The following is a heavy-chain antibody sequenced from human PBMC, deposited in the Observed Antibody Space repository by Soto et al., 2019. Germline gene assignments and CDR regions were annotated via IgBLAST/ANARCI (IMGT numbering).Heavy chain of an antibody. CDR2: ISSNSGSL. CDR3: AKGVSTSSLGDGFDI. D-gene: IGHD2-2*01. J-gene: IGHJ3*02. CDR1: GFTFEKYA. V-gene: IGHV3-9*01. Sequence: EVQLEESGGGLVQPGMSLRLSCVASGFTFEKYAMHWGRQAPGTALEWVSGISSNSGSLGYADPVNGRFTVSRDNDKNWLYLQMNSLRVEDSVFYYCAKGVSTSSLGDGFDIWGHGTLVTTYS.